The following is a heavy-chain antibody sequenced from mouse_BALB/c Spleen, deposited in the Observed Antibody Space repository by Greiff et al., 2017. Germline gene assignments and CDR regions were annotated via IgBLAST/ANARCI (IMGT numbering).Heavy chain of an antibody. V-gene: IGHV2-9*02. J-gene: IGHJ4*01. CDR1: GFSLTRYG. Sequence: VQLVESGPGLVAPSQSLSITCTVSGFSLTRYGVHWVRQPPGKGLEWLGVIWAGGSTNYNSALMSRLSISKDNSKSQVFLKMNSLQTDDTAMYYCARGGIFGYYAMDDWGQGTSVTVSS. CDR3: ARGGIFGYYAMDD. CDR2: IWAGGST.